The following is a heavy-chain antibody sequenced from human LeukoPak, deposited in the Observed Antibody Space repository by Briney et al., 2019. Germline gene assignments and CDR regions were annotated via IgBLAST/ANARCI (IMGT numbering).Heavy chain of an antibody. CDR3: ARDHLYGAFDY. Sequence: NPRGSLRLSCAASGFTFSDYYMSWIRQAPGKGLEWVSYISSSGSTIYYADSVKGRFTISRDNAKNSLYLQMNSLRAEDTAVYYCARDHLYGAFDYWGQGTLVTVSS. V-gene: IGHV3-11*01. J-gene: IGHJ4*02. D-gene: IGHD3-16*01. CDR1: GFTFSDYY. CDR2: ISSSGSTI.